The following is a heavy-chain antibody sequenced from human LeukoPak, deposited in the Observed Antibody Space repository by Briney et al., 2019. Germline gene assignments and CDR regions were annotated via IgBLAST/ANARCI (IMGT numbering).Heavy chain of an antibody. CDR1: GYTFTSYG. J-gene: IGHJ3*02. CDR3: ARASYIENAFDI. V-gene: IGHV1-18*01. CDR2: ISTYSGNT. D-gene: IGHD4-11*01. Sequence: ASVKVSCKASGYTFTSYGISWVRQAPGQGLEWMGWISTYSGNTNYAQNLQGRVTMTTDTSTSTAYMELRSLRSDDTAVYYCARASYIENAFDIWGQGTMVTVSS.